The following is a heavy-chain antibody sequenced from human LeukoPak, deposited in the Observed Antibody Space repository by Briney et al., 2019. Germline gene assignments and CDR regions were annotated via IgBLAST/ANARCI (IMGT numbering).Heavy chain of an antibody. Sequence: SRTLSLTCAISGDSVSSNSAAWNWIRQSPSRGLEWLGRTYYRSKWYNDYAVSVKSRITINPDTSKNQFSLQLNSVTPEDTAVYYCARSDCSGGSCYSLLVDYWGQGTLVTVSS. CDR3: ARSDCSGGSCYSLLVDY. D-gene: IGHD2-15*01. V-gene: IGHV6-1*01. CDR2: TYYRSKWYN. CDR1: GDSVSSNSAA. J-gene: IGHJ4*02.